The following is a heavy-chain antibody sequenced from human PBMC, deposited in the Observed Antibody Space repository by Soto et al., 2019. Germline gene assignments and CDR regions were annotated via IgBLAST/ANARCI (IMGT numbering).Heavy chain of an antibody. V-gene: IGHV4-59*01. CDR3: ARVGYDFWSGYHYNWFDP. CDR1: GCSISSYY. J-gene: IGHJ5*02. D-gene: IGHD3-3*01. Sequence: PSETLSLTCTVSGCSISSYYWSWIRQPPGKGLEWIGYIYYSGSTNYNPSLKSRVTISVDTSKNQFSLKLSSVTAADTAVYYCARVGYDFWSGYHYNWFDPWGQGTLVTVS. CDR2: IYYSGST.